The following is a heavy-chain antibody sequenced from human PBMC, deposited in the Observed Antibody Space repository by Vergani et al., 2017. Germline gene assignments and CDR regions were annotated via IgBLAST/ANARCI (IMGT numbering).Heavy chain of an antibody. CDR2: IYRGGST. Sequence: EVQLVESGGGLVKPGGSLRLSCAASGFSVSSNYMSWVRQAPGKGLEWVSVIYRGGSTYYADSVKGRFTISRDNSKNTLYLQMNSLRAEDTAVSYCAKYFAPGKYYYDSSGYSGLFDYWGQGTLVTVSS. CDR1: GFSVSSNY. J-gene: IGHJ4*02. V-gene: IGHV3-53*01. D-gene: IGHD3-22*01. CDR3: AKYFAPGKYYYDSSGYSGLFDY.